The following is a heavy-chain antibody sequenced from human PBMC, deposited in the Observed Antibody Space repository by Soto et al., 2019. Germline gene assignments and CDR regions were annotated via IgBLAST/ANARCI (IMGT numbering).Heavy chain of an antibody. CDR3: VREGGAKWFDP. CDR1: GGSISSGYYY. V-gene: IGHV4-30-4*01. J-gene: IGHJ5*02. CDR2: IYYSGST. D-gene: IGHD3-16*01. Sequence: SETLSLTCTVSGGSISSGYYYWSWIRQPPGKGLEWIGYIYYSGSTFYNPSLKNRVTISLDTSKIQFSLKLSSVTAADTAVYYCVREGGAKWFDPWGQGTLLTVCS.